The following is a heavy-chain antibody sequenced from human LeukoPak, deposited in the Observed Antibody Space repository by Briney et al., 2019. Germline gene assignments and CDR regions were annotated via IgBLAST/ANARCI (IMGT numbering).Heavy chain of an antibody. V-gene: IGHV4-34*01. CDR1: GVSFSGYY. CDR3: ARVVVPAAHNWFDP. Sequence: TSETLSLTCAVYGVSFSGYYWSWIRQPPGKGLEWIGEINHSGSTNYNPSLKSRVTISVDTSKNQFSLKLSSVTAADTAVYYCARVVVPAAHNWFDPWGPGTLVTVSS. CDR2: INHSGST. D-gene: IGHD2-2*01. J-gene: IGHJ5*02.